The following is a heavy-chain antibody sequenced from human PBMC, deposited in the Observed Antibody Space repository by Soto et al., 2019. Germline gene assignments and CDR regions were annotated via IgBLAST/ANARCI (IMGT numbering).Heavy chain of an antibody. CDR2: IIPIFGTA. Sequence: QVQLVQSGAEVKKPGSSVKVSCKASGGTFSSYAISWVRQAPGQGLEWMGGIIPIFGTANYAQKFQGRVTIHADESTSTADMEGSSLRSEDTAVYCGGRDGGGWLVRGGYFDLWGRGTLVTVSS. CDR3: GRDGGGWLVRGGYFDL. V-gene: IGHV1-69*01. D-gene: IGHD6-19*01. J-gene: IGHJ2*01. CDR1: GGTFSSYA.